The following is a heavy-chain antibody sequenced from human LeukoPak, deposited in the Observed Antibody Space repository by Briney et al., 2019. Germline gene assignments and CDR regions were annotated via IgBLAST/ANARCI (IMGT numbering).Heavy chain of an antibody. CDR1: GFTFTSSD. J-gene: IGHJ4*02. CDR3: AKEGRSTTPGY. Sequence: PGGSLRLSCAASGFTFTSSDMDWVRQAPGKGLEWVASISSSSSLIYYTDSVKSRFTISRDNAKNSLYLQMNSLRAEDTAVYFCAKEGRSTTPGYWGQGALVTVSS. D-gene: IGHD6-13*01. V-gene: IGHV3-21*01. CDR2: ISSSSSLI.